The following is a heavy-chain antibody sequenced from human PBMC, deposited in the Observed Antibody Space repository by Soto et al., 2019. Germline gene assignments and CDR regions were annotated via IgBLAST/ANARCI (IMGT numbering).Heavy chain of an antibody. J-gene: IGHJ5*02. CDR2: INSGNGNT. CDR3: AREYYYASGTTRWFDP. V-gene: IGHV1-3*04. Sequence: ASVKVSCKASGGTFSTYAVHWVRQAPGHRLEWMGWINSGNGNTKYSQRFQGRVTITRDTSASTVYMELNTLRSEDTALYYCAREYYYASGTTRWFDPWGQGTQVTVSS. CDR1: GGTFSTYA. D-gene: IGHD3-10*01.